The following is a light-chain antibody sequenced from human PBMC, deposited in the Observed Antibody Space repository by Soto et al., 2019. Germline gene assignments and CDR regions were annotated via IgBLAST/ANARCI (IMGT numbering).Light chain of an antibody. CDR1: SSNIGSKT. CDR3: AAWDVSMNGVV. CDR2: SNN. Sequence: QSVLTQPPSASGTPGQRVTISCSASSSNIGSKTVNWYQQLPRTAPKLLMYSNNQRPSGVPDPFAGSKSGTTAALAISGLPSEDEADYYCAAWDVSMNGVVFGGGTKVTVI. V-gene: IGLV1-44*01. J-gene: IGLJ2*01.